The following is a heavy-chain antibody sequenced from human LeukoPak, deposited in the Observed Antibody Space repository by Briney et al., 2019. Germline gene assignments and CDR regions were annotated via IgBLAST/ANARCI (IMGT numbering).Heavy chain of an antibody. CDR2: INSDGSST. CDR1: GVTFSGYW. D-gene: IGHD4-11*01. J-gene: IGHJ4*02. CDR3: ARWGNYVPY. V-gene: IGHV3-74*01. Sequence: AGGSLRLSCAASGVTFSGYWMHWVRQAPGKGLVWVSRINSDGSSTTYADSVKGRFTISRDNAKNTLYLQMNSLRAEDTAVYYCARWGNYVPYWGQGTLVTVSS.